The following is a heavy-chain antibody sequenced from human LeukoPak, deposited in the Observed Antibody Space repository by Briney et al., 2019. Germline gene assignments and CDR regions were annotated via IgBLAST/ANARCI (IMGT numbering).Heavy chain of an antibody. D-gene: IGHD3-10*01. J-gene: IGHJ5*02. CDR3: AKSSQAKVRDQRWFDP. Sequence: GGSLRLSCAASGFTFSSYAMSWVRQAPGKGLEWVSAISGSGGSTYYADSVKGRFTISRDNSKNTLYLQMNSLRAEDPAVYYYAKSSQAKVRDQRWFDPWGQGTLVTVSS. V-gene: IGHV3-23*01. CDR2: ISGSGGST. CDR1: GFTFSSYA.